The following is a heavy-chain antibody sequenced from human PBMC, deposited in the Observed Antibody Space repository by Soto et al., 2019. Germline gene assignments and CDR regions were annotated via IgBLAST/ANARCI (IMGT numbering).Heavy chain of an antibody. J-gene: IGHJ4*02. D-gene: IGHD3-3*01. CDR3: AHRVLRTVFGLVTTTAIYFDF. CDR2: IYWDDDK. CDR1: GFSLTTSGVG. V-gene: IGHV2-5*02. Sequence: QITLNESGPTQVKPRQTLTLTCTFSGFSLTTSGVGVGWIRQSPGKAPEWLALIYWDDDKRYSPSLKSRLTITKDTSKNQVVLTMADLDPADTATYYCAHRVLRTVFGLVTTTAIYFDFWGQVTPVAVSS.